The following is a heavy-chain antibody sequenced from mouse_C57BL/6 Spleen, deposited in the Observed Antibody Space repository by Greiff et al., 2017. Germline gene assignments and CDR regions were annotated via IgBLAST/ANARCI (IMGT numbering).Heavy chain of an antibody. CDR2: IDPENGDT. V-gene: IGHV14-4*01. CDR3: TTYSNPRTDFDY. D-gene: IGHD2-5*01. Sequence: EVQLQQSGAELVRPGASVKLSCTASGFNIKDDYMHWVKQRPEQGLEWIGWIDPENGDTEYASKFQGKATITADTSSNTAYLQLSSLTSEDTAVYYCTTYSNPRTDFDYWGQGTTLTVSS. J-gene: IGHJ2*01. CDR1: GFNIKDDY.